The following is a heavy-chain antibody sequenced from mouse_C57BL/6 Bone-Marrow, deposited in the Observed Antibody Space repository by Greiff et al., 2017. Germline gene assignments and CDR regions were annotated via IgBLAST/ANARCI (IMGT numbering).Heavy chain of an antibody. Sequence: EVQLVESGPGLVKPSQSLSLTCSVTGYSITSGYYWNWIRQFPGNKLEWMGYISYDGSNNYNPSLKNRISITRDTSKKQFFLKLNSVTTEDTATYYCARDYDYDGVPYYFDYWGQGTTLTVSS. J-gene: IGHJ2*01. V-gene: IGHV3-6*01. CDR3: ARDYDYDGVPYYFDY. D-gene: IGHD2-4*01. CDR2: ISYDGSN. CDR1: GYSITSGYY.